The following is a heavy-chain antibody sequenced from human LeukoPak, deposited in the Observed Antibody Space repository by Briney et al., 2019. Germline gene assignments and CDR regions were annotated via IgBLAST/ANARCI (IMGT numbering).Heavy chain of an antibody. CDR3: ARDPVSDRYYYYYYMDV. CDR1: GFTVSSNY. V-gene: IGHV3-66*01. J-gene: IGHJ6*03. CDR2: IYSGGST. Sequence: GGSLRLSCAASGFTVSSNYLSWVRQAPGKGLEWVSVIYSGGSTYYADSVKVRFTISRDNSKNTLYLQMNSLRAEDTAVYYCARDPVSDRYYYYYYMDVWGKGTTVTVSS. D-gene: IGHD3-16*02.